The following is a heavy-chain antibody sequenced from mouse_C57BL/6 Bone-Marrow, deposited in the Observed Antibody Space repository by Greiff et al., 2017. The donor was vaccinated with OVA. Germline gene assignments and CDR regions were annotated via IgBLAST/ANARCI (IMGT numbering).Heavy chain of an antibody. CDR2: ISDGGSYT. CDR1: GFTFSSYA. V-gene: IGHV5-4*01. Sequence: EVQVVESGGGLVKPGGSLKLSCAASGFTFSSYAMSWVRQTPEKRLEWVATISDGGSYTYYPDNVKGRFTISRDNAKNNLYLQMSHLKSEDTAMYYCARDHYSNYVWFAYWGQGTLVTVSA. J-gene: IGHJ3*01. D-gene: IGHD2-5*01. CDR3: ARDHYSNYVWFAY.